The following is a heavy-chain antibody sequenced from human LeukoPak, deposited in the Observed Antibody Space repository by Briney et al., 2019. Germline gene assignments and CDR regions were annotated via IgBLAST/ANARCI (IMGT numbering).Heavy chain of an antibody. J-gene: IGHJ4*02. V-gene: IGHV3-53*01. CDR3: ASHTYYYDSSGRPGGY. D-gene: IGHD3-22*01. CDR2: IYSGGST. CDR1: GFTVSSNY. Sequence: RPGGSLRLSCAAPGFTVSSNYMSWVRQAPGKGLEWVSVIYSGGSTYYADSVKGRFTISRDNSKNTLYLQMNSLRAEDTAVYYCASHTYYYDSSGRPGGYWGQGTLVTVSS.